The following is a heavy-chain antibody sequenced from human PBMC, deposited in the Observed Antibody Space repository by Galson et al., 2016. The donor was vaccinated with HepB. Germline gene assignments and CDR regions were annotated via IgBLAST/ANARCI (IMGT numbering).Heavy chain of an antibody. J-gene: IGHJ6*03. Sequence: SLRLSCAASEFSVSTYSMSWVRQAPGKGLEWVANIKQDGSEKYYVDSVNGRFTISRDNAKNSLSLPMSSLTADDTAVYYCARHNDFWSGSHMDVWGTGTTVTVSS. V-gene: IGHV3-7*04. CDR3: ARHNDFWSGSHMDV. CDR2: IKQDGSEK. CDR1: EFSVSTYS. D-gene: IGHD3-3*01.